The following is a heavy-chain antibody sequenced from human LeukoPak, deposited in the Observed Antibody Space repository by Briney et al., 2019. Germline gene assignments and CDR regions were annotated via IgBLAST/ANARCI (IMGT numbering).Heavy chain of an antibody. CDR1: GYSFTNYW. Sequence: GESLKISCKGFGYSFTNYWIAWVRRMPGKGLEWMGIIYPGDSDTKYSPSFQGQVTISGDKSINTAYLQWSSLKASDTAMYYCARVNTGGYYYYGMDVWGQGTTVTVS. D-gene: IGHD5-18*01. J-gene: IGHJ6*02. V-gene: IGHV5-51*01. CDR2: IYPGDSDT. CDR3: ARVNTGGYYYYGMDV.